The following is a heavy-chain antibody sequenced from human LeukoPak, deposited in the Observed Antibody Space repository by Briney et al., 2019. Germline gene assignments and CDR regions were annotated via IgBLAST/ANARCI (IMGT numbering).Heavy chain of an antibody. CDR1: GGSFSGYY. V-gene: IGHV4-34*01. CDR3: ARRAYLVDV. J-gene: IGHJ6*04. CDR2: INHSGST. Sequence: PLETLSLTCAVYGGSFSGYYWSWIRQPPGKGLEWIGEINHSGSTNYNPSLKSRVTISVDTSKNQFSLKLSSVTAADTAVYYCARRAYLVDVWGKGTTVTVSS.